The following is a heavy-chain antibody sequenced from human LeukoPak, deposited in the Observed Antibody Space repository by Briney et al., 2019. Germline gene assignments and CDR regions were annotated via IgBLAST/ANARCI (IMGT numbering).Heavy chain of an antibody. V-gene: IGHV4-30-2*05. D-gene: IGHD3-3*01. CDR1: GGSISSGGYS. CDR2: IYHSGST. CDR3: ASRTIFGVDH. J-gene: IGHJ4*02. Sequence: ASQTLSLTCAVSGGSISSGGYSWSWIRQPPGKGLEWIGYIYHSGSTYYNPSLKSRVTISVDTSKNQFSLKLSSVTAADTAVYYCASRTIFGVDHWGQGTLVTVSS.